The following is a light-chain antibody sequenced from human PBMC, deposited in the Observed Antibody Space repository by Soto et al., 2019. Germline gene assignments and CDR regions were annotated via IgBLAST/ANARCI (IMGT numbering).Light chain of an antibody. CDR2: DTS. CDR1: APIASVS. Sequence: IMLTQSPASLSLSQGESATLSCWASAPIASVSVAWYHHEPCLAPRLPIYDTSIRATDIPDRFTGSGSATDFALTISRLEPEDSAVYYCQQYDTSLTFGGGTNVDIK. CDR3: QQYDTSLT. J-gene: IGKJ4*01. V-gene: IGKV3D-20*01.